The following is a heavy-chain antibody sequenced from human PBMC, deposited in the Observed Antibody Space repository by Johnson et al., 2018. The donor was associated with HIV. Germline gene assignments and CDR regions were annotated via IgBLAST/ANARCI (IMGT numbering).Heavy chain of an antibody. D-gene: IGHD1-26*01. CDR1: GFTFSSYG. J-gene: IGHJ3*02. Sequence: QMQLVESGGGVVQPGGSLRLSCAASGFTFSSYGMHWVRQAPGKGLEWVAFIRYDGSNNYYADSVQGRFTISRDNSKNTLYLQMNSLRAEDTAIYYCAKFVGAGSYDAFDIWGQGTMVTVSS. V-gene: IGHV3-30*02. CDR3: AKFVGAGSYDAFDI. CDR2: IRYDGSNN.